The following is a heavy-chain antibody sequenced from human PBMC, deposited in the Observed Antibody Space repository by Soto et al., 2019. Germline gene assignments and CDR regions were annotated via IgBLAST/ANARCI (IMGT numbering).Heavy chain of an antibody. CDR3: ARRYCSGGSCHSQNWFDP. V-gene: IGHV4-39*02. J-gene: IGHJ5*02. CDR1: GGSISSSNYY. CDR2: IYYSGST. D-gene: IGHD2-15*01. Sequence: QQQLQESGPGLVKPSETLSLTCTVSGGSISSSNYYWGWIRQPPGKGLEWIGDIYYSGSTYYNPSLTSRVTISVDTSKNHFSLKLSSVTAADTAVYYCARRYCSGGSCHSQNWFDPWGQGTLVTVSS.